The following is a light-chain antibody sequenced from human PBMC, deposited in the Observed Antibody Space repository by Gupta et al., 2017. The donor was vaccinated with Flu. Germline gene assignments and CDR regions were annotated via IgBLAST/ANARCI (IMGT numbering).Light chain of an antibody. CDR3: QKRSNWPPYT. J-gene: IGKJ2*01. CDR1: QSVSTY. V-gene: IGKV3-11*01. CDR2: DAS. Sequence: EIVLTQSPATLSLSPGERATLFCRASQSVSTYLAWYQHKPGQAPRLLIYDASNRATGITARFSGSGSGTDFTLTISSLEPEDFAVDYCQKRSNWPPYTFGQGTRLEIK.